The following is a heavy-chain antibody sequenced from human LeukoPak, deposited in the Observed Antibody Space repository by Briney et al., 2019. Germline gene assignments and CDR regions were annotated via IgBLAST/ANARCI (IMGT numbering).Heavy chain of an antibody. V-gene: IGHV3-48*01. CDR2: ISSSSTI. CDR3: ARTYGSGSLDY. Sequence: PGGSLRLSCAASGFTFSSYGMTWVRQAPGKGLEWVSYISSSSTIYYADSVKGRFTISRDNAKNSVYLQMNSLRAEDTAVYYCARTYGSGSLDYGGQGTLVTVSS. CDR1: GFTFSSYG. D-gene: IGHD2-15*01. J-gene: IGHJ4*02.